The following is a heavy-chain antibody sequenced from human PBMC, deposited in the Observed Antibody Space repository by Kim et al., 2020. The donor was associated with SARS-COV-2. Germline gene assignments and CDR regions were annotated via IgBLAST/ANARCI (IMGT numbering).Heavy chain of an antibody. CDR2: ISYDGSNK. CDR1: GFTFSSYA. J-gene: IGHJ4*02. V-gene: IGHV3-30*04. D-gene: IGHD3-22*01. CDR3: ASERYYYDSSGQFDY. Sequence: GSLRLSCAASGFTFSSYAMHWVRQAPGKGLEWVAVISYDGSNKYYADSVKGRFTISRDNSKNTLYLQMNSLRAEDTAVYYCASERYYYDSSGQFDYWGQGTLVTVSS.